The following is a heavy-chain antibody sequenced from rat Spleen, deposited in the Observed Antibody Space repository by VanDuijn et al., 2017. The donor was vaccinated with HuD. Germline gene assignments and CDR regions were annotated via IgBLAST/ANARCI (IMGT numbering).Heavy chain of an antibody. CDR2: ISYSGST. V-gene: IGHV3-1*01. J-gene: IGHJ2*01. CDR1: GYSITSNF. CDR3: ARHGYNSYFDY. D-gene: IGHD1-9*01. Sequence: EVQLQESGPGLVKPSQSLALTCSVTGYSITSNFWGWIRKFPGNKMEWMGYISYSGSTSYNPSLKSRVSITRDTSKNQFFLQLNSVTTEDTATYYCARHGYNSYFDYWGQGVMVTVSS.